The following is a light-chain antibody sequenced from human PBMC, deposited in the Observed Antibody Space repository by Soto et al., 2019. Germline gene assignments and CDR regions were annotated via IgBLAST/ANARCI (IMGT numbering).Light chain of an antibody. CDR2: GAS. CDR3: QQYNNWLGT. V-gene: IGKV3-15*01. Sequence: EIVMTQSPATLSVSPGERATLSCRASQSVSTNLAWYQQTPGQAPRLLIFGASARATGIPARFSGSGSGTEFTRTISSLQSEDFAVYYCQQYNNWLGTFGQGTKVEIK. J-gene: IGKJ1*01. CDR1: QSVSTN.